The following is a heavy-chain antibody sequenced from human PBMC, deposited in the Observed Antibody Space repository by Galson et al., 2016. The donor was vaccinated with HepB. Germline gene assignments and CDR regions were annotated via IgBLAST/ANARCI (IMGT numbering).Heavy chain of an antibody. V-gene: IGHV6-1*01. J-gene: IGHJ4*02. Sequence: CAISGDSVSSNTNAWNWLRQSPSRGLEWLGRIYYRSTWMEDYAPSLTGRISIDPDTSKNQSSLQLTSVTPEDTAVYYCALSLPSCRGGSCYGHWGQGTLVTVSS. CDR2: IYYRSTWME. D-gene: IGHD2-15*01. CDR1: GDSVSSNTNA. CDR3: ALSLPSCRGGSCYGH.